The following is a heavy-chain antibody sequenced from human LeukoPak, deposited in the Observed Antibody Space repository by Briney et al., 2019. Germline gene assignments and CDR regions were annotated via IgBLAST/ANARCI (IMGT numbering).Heavy chain of an antibody. V-gene: IGHV4-59*12. CDR3: ARDASSSWSPFDY. D-gene: IGHD6-13*01. Sequence: SETLSLTCTVSGGSISSYYWSWIRQPPGKGLEWIGYIYYSGSTNYNPSLKSRVTISVDTSKNQFSLKLSSVTAADTAVYYCARDASSSWSPFDYWGQGTLVTVSS. CDR1: GGSISSYY. J-gene: IGHJ4*02. CDR2: IYYSGST.